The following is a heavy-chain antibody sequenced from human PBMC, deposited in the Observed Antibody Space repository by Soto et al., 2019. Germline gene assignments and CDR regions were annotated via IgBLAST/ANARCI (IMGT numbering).Heavy chain of an antibody. Sequence: GGSLRLSCXVSGFTFSSXXMNXXXQAPGKGLECVSXIXSSGGYPSYADSVKGRFTVSRDNSKSTLYLQMNSLRVEDTAVYYCARDRGNYYGSGTYRAFDMWGQGSKVTVSS. CDR3: ARDRGNYYGSGTYRAFDM. CDR2: IXSSGGYP. D-gene: IGHD3-10*01. V-gene: IGHV3-23*01. CDR1: GFTFSSXX. J-gene: IGHJ3*02.